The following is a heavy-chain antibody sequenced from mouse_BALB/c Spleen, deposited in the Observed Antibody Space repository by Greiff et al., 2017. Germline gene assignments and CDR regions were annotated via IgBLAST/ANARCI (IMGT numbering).Heavy chain of an antibody. J-gene: IGHJ2*01. CDR2: ISNGGGST. CDR1: GFTFSSYT. D-gene: IGHD2-3*01. Sequence: EVQRVESGGGLVQPGGSLKLSCAASGFTFSSYTMSWVRQTPEKRLEWVAYISNGGGSTYYPDTVKGRFTISRDNAKNTLYLQMSSLKSEDTAMYYCARQGGLLLYFDYWGQGTTLTVSS. V-gene: IGHV5-12-2*01. CDR3: ARQGGLLLYFDY.